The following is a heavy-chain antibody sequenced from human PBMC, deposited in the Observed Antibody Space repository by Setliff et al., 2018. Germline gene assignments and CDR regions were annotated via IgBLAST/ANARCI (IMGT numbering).Heavy chain of an antibody. CDR3: ARGRAGHSGH. J-gene: IGHJ4*02. Sequence: KTSETLSLTCTVSGGFLRSDTYHWGWIRQPPGKGLEWIGTISYTENTHNNPSLKSRVTMSVDTSKNQFSLKLSSVTAADTAVYYCARGRAGHSGHWGQGTLVTVSS. CDR1: GGFLRSDTYH. CDR2: ISYTENT. D-gene: IGHD6-19*01. V-gene: IGHV4-39*02.